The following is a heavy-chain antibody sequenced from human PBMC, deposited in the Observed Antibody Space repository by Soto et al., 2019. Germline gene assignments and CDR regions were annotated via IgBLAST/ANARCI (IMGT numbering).Heavy chain of an antibody. D-gene: IGHD2-21*02. Sequence: ESLKISCKGSGYSFTSYWISWVRQMPGKGLEWMGRIDPSDSYTNYSPSFQGHVTVSADKSTSTAYLQWSSLKASDTAMYYCARSIVVVTASGYYYGMDVWGQGTTVTVSS. V-gene: IGHV5-10-1*01. CDR3: ARSIVVVTASGYYYGMDV. J-gene: IGHJ6*02. CDR1: GYSFTSYW. CDR2: IDPSDSYT.